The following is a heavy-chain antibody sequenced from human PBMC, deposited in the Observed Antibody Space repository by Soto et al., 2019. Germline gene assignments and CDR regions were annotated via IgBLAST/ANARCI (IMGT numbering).Heavy chain of an antibody. CDR1: GFTFSSYS. CDR2: ISSSSSTI. CDR3: ARGLYYDFWSGSLEGMDV. J-gene: IGHJ6*02. D-gene: IGHD3-3*01. V-gene: IGHV3-48*02. Sequence: GGSLRLSCAASGFTFSSYSMNWVRQAPGKGLEWVSYISSSSSTIYYADSVKGRFTISRDNAKNSLYLQMNSLRDEDTAVYYCARGLYYDFWSGSLEGMDVWGQGTTVTVSS.